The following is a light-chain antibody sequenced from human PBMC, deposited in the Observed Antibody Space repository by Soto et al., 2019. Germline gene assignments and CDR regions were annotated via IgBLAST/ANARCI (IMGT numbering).Light chain of an antibody. Sequence: DIQMTQSPSSLSASVGDRVTISCRASQVISNYLAWFQHKPGKVPKVLIYAASTLQSGVPSRFSGSGSGTDFTLTISSLQPEDVATYYCQKYNSAPQTFGQGTKV. J-gene: IGKJ1*01. V-gene: IGKV1-27*01. CDR2: AAS. CDR1: QVISNY. CDR3: QKYNSAPQT.